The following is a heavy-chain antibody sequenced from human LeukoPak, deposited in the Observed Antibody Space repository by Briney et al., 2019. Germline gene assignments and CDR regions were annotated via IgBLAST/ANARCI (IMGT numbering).Heavy chain of an antibody. D-gene: IGHD2-8*02. J-gene: IGHJ5*02. V-gene: IGHV4-39*01. CDR1: GGSISSPSYS. Sequence: PSETLSLTCTVPGGSISSPSYSWGWIRQPPGKGLEWIGSFYYSDTTCYNPSFKSRVTISVDASKNQFSLKLSSVTAADTAVYYCARHTYWGYHVAWGQGSLVIVSS. CDR3: ARHTYWGYHVA. CDR2: FYYSDTT.